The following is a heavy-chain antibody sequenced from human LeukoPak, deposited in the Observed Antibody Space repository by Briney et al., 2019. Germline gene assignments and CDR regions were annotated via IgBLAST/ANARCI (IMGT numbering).Heavy chain of an antibody. CDR1: GFTFSRHW. Sequence: GGSLRLSCAVSGFTFSRHWMSWVRQAPGRGLEWLANIKQDGSEKYYVDSVEGRFTVSRDNAKNSLYLQMNSLRAEDTAVYYCARSYYGSGTSYGMDVWGQGTTVTVSS. CDR3: ARSYYGSGTSYGMDV. V-gene: IGHV3-7*01. CDR2: IKQDGSEK. D-gene: IGHD3-10*01. J-gene: IGHJ6*02.